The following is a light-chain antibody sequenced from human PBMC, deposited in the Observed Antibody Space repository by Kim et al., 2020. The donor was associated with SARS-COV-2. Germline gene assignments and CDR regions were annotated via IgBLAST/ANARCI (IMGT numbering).Light chain of an antibody. CDR2: AAS. CDR3: QQANSFPLT. Sequence: ASVGDRVPMPCRASQVIGSGLAWYQQHPGKAPQLLIHAASRLPSGVPSRFSGSGSGTDFTLTISRLQPEDFATYYCQQANSFPLTFGGGTKVDIK. V-gene: IGKV1-12*01. J-gene: IGKJ4*01. CDR1: QVIGSG.